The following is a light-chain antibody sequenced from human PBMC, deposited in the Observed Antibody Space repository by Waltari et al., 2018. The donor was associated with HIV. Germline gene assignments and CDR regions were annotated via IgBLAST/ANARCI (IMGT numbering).Light chain of an antibody. CDR3: AAWGDSLTSYV. V-gene: IGLV1-47*01. J-gene: IGLJ1*01. Sequence: SVLTQPPSSSETPRSLVTFSCSRRRSNTRAHYVHRYQPLTGTAPKLLIYRNNQRPSGVPDRFSGSKSGTSASLAISGLRSEDEADYYCAAWGDSLTSYVFGTGTKVTVL. CDR1: RSNTRAHY. CDR2: RNN.